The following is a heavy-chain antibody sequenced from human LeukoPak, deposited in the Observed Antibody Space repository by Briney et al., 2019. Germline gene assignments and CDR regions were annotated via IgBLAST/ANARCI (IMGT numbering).Heavy chain of an antibody. CDR2: IYPGDSDT. CDR1: GYTFTDYW. Sequence: GASLQISCKGSGYTFTDYWLGWVRQLPGKGLEWMGHIYPGDSDTRYSPSFEGQVTISADKSINTAYLRWSSLKASDTAMYYCARLGVKVSDPKFRFFVNHWGQGTLVTVSS. CDR3: ARLGVKVSDPKFRFFVNH. J-gene: IGHJ5*02. D-gene: IGHD3-3*01. V-gene: IGHV5-51*01.